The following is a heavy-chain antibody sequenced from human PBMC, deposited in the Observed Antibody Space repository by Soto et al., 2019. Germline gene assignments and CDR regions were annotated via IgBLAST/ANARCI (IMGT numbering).Heavy chain of an antibody. Sequence: GGSLRLSCAASGFTFSSYAMSWVRQAPGKGLEWVSAISGSGGSTYYADSVKGRFTISRDNSKNTLYLQMNSLRAEYTAVYYCANALPSRNGVCRAPNRCYFDYWGQGTLVTVAS. CDR3: ANALPSRNGVCRAPNRCYFDY. D-gene: IGHD2-8*01. CDR1: GFTFSSYA. V-gene: IGHV3-23*01. J-gene: IGHJ4*02. CDR2: ISGSGGST.